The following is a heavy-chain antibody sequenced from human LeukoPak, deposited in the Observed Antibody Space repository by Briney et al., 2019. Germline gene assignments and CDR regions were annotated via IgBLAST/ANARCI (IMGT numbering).Heavy chain of an antibody. V-gene: IGHV1-18*01. D-gene: IGHD6-19*01. J-gene: IGHJ5*01. CDR3: ARRCGVSGVAGFDF. Sequence: ASVKVSCKASGYTFPSYGVSWVRQAPGPGLEWMGWMSAYNDNTNYAQKFQGRVIMTTDISTTTAYMELRSLRSDDTGVYCCARRCGVSGVAGFDFWGQGTLISVSS. CDR2: MSAYNDNT. CDR1: GYTFPSYG.